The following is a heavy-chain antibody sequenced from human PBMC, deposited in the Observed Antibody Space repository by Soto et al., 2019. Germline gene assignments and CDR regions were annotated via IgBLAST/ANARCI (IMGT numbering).Heavy chain of an antibody. Sequence: QLQLQESGPGLVKPSETLSLTCTVSGGSISSNSYYWGWIRQPPGKGLEWIGSIYYNGNTHYNPSLRSRVTISVDTSKNQFSLKLNSVTAADTAVYHCATCLCAGRYCTSSSCYFDYWGQGTLVTVSS. CDR1: GGSISSNSYY. CDR2: IYYNGNT. V-gene: IGHV4-39*01. J-gene: IGHJ4*02. D-gene: IGHD2-2*01. CDR3: ATCLCAGRYCTSSSCYFDY.